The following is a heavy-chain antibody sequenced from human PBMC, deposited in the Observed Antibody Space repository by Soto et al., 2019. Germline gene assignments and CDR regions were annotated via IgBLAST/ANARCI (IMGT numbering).Heavy chain of an antibody. V-gene: IGHV1-2*04. CDR1: GYTFTGYY. J-gene: IGHJ4*02. CDR2: INPNSGGT. D-gene: IGHD6-19*01. CDR3: ARARVRQWLAFDY. Sequence: AASVKVSCKASGYTFTGYYMHWVRQAPGQGLEWMGWINPNSGGTNYAQKFQGWVTMTRDTSISAAYMELSRLRSDDTAVYYCARARVRQWLAFDYWGQGTLVTVSS.